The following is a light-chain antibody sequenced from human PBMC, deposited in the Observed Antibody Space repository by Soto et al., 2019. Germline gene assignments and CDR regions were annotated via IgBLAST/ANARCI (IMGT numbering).Light chain of an antibody. Sequence: DIVMTQSPLSLPVTPGEPASISCRSSQSLLHSNGYNYLDWYLQKPGQSPQLLIYLGSNRASGGPDRFSGSRSGTDFTLKISRVEAEDVGVYYCMQALQTPLITFGQGTRLEIK. J-gene: IGKJ5*01. CDR1: QSLLHSNGYNY. CDR2: LGS. V-gene: IGKV2-28*01. CDR3: MQALQTPLIT.